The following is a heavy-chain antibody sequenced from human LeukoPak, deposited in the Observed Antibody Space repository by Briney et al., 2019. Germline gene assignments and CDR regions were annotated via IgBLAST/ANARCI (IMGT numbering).Heavy chain of an antibody. D-gene: IGHD3-22*01. Sequence: SETLSLTCTVSGGSISSYYWSWIRQPPGKGLEWIGYIYYSGSTNYNPSLESRVTISVDTSKNQFSLKLSSVTAADTAVYYCASGQYYDSSGYPPAEYFQHWGQGTLVTVSS. J-gene: IGHJ1*01. CDR1: GGSISSYY. V-gene: IGHV4-59*01. CDR3: ASGQYYDSSGYPPAEYFQH. CDR2: IYYSGST.